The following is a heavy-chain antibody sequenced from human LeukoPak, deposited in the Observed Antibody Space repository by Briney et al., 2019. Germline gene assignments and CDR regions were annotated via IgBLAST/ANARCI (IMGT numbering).Heavy chain of an antibody. CDR3: AGRPRVSGYYYYGMDV. V-gene: IGHV1-69*01. Sequence: GSSVKVSCQASGGTFSSYAISWVRQAPGQGLEWMGGIIPIFGTANYAQKFQGRVTITADESTSTAYMELSSLRSEDTAVYYCAGRPRVSGYYYYGMDVWGQGTTVTVSS. J-gene: IGHJ6*02. CDR1: GGTFSSYA. CDR2: IIPIFGTA. D-gene: IGHD3-10*01.